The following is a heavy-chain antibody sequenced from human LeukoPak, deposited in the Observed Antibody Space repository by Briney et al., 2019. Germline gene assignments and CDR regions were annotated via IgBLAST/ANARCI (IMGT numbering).Heavy chain of an antibody. V-gene: IGHV4-39*01. CDR3: ARPGDGTYGGHLDY. Sequence: SETLSLTCTVSGASVSSGPYYWGWIRQPPGKRLEWIGAIYYSRNIYYNPSRKSRVTISVDASKNQFFLDLTSVTAADTAVYYCARPGDGTYGGHLDYWGRGTLVTVSS. CDR2: IYYSRNI. J-gene: IGHJ4*02. CDR1: GASVSSGPYY. D-gene: IGHD4/OR15-4a*01.